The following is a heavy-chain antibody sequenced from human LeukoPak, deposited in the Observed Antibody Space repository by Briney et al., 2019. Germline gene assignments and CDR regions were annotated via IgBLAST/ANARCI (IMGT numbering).Heavy chain of an antibody. Sequence: PGGSLRLSCAASGFTFSSYAMHWVRQAPVKVLEWVAVISYDGSNKYYADSVKGRFTISRDNSKNTLYLQMNSLRAEDTAVYYCARDSPFAKLSLHYCGWSILFDYWGQGTLVTVSS. V-gene: IGHV3-30-3*01. CDR2: ISYDGSNK. J-gene: IGHJ4*02. CDR3: ARDSPFAKLSLHYCGWSILFDY. D-gene: IGHD6-19*01. CDR1: GFTFSSYA.